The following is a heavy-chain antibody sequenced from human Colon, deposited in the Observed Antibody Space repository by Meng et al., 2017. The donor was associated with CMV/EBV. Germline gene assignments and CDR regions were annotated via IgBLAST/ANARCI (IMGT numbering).Heavy chain of an antibody. J-gene: IGHJ5*02. CDR1: GFSLMTYT. V-gene: IGHV3-21*01. D-gene: IGHD2-8*01. Sequence: GSLKISCTASGFSLMTYTMIWVRQAPGKGLEWVTSINSNGRGSFYADSVKGRFTVSRGNAKKSVYLEMNSLRGDDTAVYYCATAGGYSNNVYGVDPWGQGTLVTVSS. CDR3: ATAGGYSNNVYGVDP. CDR2: INSNGRGS.